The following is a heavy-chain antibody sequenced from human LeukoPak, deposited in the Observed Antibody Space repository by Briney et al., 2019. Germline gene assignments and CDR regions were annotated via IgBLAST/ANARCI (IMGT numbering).Heavy chain of an antibody. Sequence: GGSLRLSCAASGFTFSTYAMDWVRQAPGKGLEWVSAIGGSGGTTYTADSVKGRFTISRDNSKNTLFLQMNSRRVEDTALYYCARDGEGSGSSWVITHDYWGQGALVTVSS. CDR3: ARDGEGSGSSWVITHDY. D-gene: IGHD3-10*01. J-gene: IGHJ4*02. CDR1: GFTFSTYA. V-gene: IGHV3-23*01. CDR2: IGGSGGTT.